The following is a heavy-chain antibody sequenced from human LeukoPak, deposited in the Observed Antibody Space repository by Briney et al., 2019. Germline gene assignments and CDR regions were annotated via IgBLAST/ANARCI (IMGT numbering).Heavy chain of an antibody. Sequence: GGSLRLSCAASGFTFSSYAMHWVRQAPGKGLEWVAVISYDGSNKYYADSVKGRFTISRDNSKNTLYLQMNSLKTEDTAVYYCTTDLDCSGGSCYEPFDYWGQGTLVTVSS. CDR2: ISYDGSNK. CDR1: GFTFSSYA. J-gene: IGHJ4*02. V-gene: IGHV3-30*04. CDR3: TTDLDCSGGSCYEPFDY. D-gene: IGHD2-15*01.